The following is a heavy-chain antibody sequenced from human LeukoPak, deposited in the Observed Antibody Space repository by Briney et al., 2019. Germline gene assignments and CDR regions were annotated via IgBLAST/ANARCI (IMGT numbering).Heavy chain of an antibody. CDR3: ASSYGDFPSRVFDP. Sequence: GSLRLSCAASGFTFSSYSMNWVRQAPGKGLEWVSSISSSSSYIYYADSVKGRFTISRGNAKNSLYLQMNSLRAEDTAVYYCASSYGDFPSRVFDPWGQGTLVTVSS. V-gene: IGHV3-21*01. D-gene: IGHD4-17*01. CDR1: GFTFSSYS. CDR2: ISSSSSYI. J-gene: IGHJ5*02.